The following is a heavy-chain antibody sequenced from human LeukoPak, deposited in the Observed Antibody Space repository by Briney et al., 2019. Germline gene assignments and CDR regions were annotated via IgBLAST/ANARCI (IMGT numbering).Heavy chain of an antibody. CDR1: GGTFSSYA. J-gene: IGHJ4*02. CDR3: ARDFRWGGRFDY. CDR2: IIPIFGTA. Sequence: SVSVSCKASGGTFSSYAISWVRQAPGQGLEWMGGIIPIFGTANYAQKFQGRVTITADKSTSTAYMELSSLRSEDTAVYYCARDFRWGGRFDYWGQGTLVTVSS. D-gene: IGHD7-27*01. V-gene: IGHV1-69*06.